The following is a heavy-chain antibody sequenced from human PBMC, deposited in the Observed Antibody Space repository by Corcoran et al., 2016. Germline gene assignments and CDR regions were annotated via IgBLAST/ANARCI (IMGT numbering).Heavy chain of an antibody. D-gene: IGHD6-19*01. Sequence: QVQLVESGGGVVQPGRSLRLSCAASGFTFSSYGMHWVRQAPGKGLEWVAVISYDGSNKYYADSVKGRFTISRDNSKNTLYLQMNSLRAEDTAEEYGEKEEVLGYSSGWYGCDYWGQGTLVTVSS. CDR1: GFTFSSYG. CDR3: EKEEVLGYSSGWYGCDY. J-gene: IGHJ4*02. CDR2: ISYDGSNK. V-gene: IGHV3-30*18.